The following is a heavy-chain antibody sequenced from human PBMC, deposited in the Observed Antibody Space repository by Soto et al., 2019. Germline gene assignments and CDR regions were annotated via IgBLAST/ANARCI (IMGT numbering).Heavy chain of an antibody. J-gene: IGHJ6*02. CDR1: GYTFTRYG. Sequence: QGQLVQSEAEVKKPGASVKVSCKASGYTFTRYGISWVRQAPGQGLEWMGWISGYNGDTNYAQKYQGRVSMTMETSTGTAYMELRSLTSDDTGVYYFAINGPPPYDYYGLDVWGQGTNVTVSS. D-gene: IGHD2-8*01. CDR3: AINGPPPYDYYGLDV. CDR2: ISGYNGDT. V-gene: IGHV1-18*01.